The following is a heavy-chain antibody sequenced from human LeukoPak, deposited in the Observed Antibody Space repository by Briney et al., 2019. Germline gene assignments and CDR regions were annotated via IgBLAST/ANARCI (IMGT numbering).Heavy chain of an antibody. V-gene: IGHV3-30*02. CDR2: IRYDGSNK. Sequence: PGGSLRLSCAASGFTFSSYGMHWVRQAPGKGLEWVAFIRYDGSNKYYADSVKGRFTISRDNSKNTLYLQMNSLRAEDTAVYYCAKDAGAVTAMDYYYYMDVWGKGTTVTISS. J-gene: IGHJ6*03. CDR3: AKDAGAVTAMDYYYYMDV. D-gene: IGHD2-21*02. CDR1: GFTFSSYG.